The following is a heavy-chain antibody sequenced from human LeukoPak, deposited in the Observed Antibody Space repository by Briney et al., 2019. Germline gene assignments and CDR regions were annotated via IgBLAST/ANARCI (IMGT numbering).Heavy chain of an antibody. CDR1: GFTFSSYS. Sequence: GGSLRLSCAASGFTFSSYSMNWVRQAPGKGLEWVSYISSSGSMLHYADSVEGRFTISRDNAKNSLYLQMNSLRAEDTAVYYCARGSSCYNWGQGTMVTVSS. CDR3: ARGSSCYN. CDR2: ISSSGSML. V-gene: IGHV3-48*04. J-gene: IGHJ3*01. D-gene: IGHD2-15*01.